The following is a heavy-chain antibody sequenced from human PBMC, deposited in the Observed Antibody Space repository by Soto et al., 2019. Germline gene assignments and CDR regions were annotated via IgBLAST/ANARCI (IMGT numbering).Heavy chain of an antibody. Sequence: QVQLVESGGGVVQPGRSLRLSCAASGFTFSSYGMHWVRQAPGKGLEWVAVIWYDGSNKYYADSVKGRFTISRDNSKNTLYLQMNSLRAEDTAVYYCARSRGSGYYSFDYWGQGTLVTVSS. CDR1: GFTFSSYG. CDR3: ARSRGSGYYSFDY. D-gene: IGHD3-22*01. V-gene: IGHV3-33*01. CDR2: IWYDGSNK. J-gene: IGHJ4*02.